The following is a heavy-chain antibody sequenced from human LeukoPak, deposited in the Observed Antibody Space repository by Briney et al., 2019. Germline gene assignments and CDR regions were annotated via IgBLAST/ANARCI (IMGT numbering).Heavy chain of an antibody. V-gene: IGHV4-4*02. CDR1: GDSINSLDL. CDR2: MYLSGTT. Sequence: PSETLSLTCTVSGDSINSLDLWSWVRQPPGKGLEWIGEMYLSGTTHSNPSVKSRVTISIDKSKNQFFLNLSSVTAADTAVYYCAGLVGRYSSDLYYYYFDYWGQGTLVTVSS. CDR3: AGLVGRYSSDLYYYYFDY. J-gene: IGHJ4*02. D-gene: IGHD1-26*01.